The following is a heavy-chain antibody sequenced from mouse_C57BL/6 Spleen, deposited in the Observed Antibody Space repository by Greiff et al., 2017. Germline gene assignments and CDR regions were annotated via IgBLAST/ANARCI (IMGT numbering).Heavy chain of an antibody. D-gene: IGHD3-2*02. CDR3: ARQAQSYAMDY. CDR1: GYTFTSYW. CDR2: IDPSDSYT. V-gene: IGHV1-69*01. Sequence: VKLQQPGAELVMPGASVKLSCKASGYTFTSYWMHWVKQRPGQGLEWIGEIDPSDSYTNYNQKFKGKSTLTVDKSSSTAYMQLSSLTSEDSAVYYCARQAQSYAMDYWGQGTSVTVSS. J-gene: IGHJ4*01.